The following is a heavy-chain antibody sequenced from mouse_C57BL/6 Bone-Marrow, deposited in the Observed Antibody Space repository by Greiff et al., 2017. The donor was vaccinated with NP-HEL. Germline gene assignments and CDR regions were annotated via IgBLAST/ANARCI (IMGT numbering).Heavy chain of an antibody. CDR1: GYTFTDYE. J-gene: IGHJ3*01. CDR3: TRVYYCDYSCFAY. D-gene: IGHD2-4*01. V-gene: IGHV1-15*01. CDR2: IDPETGGT. Sequence: VQLQQSGAELVRPGASVTLSCKASGYTFTDYEMHWVKQTPVHGLEWIGAIDPETGGTAYNEKFKGKAILTADKSSSTAYMELRSLTSEDSAVYYCTRVYYCDYSCFAYWGQGTLVTVSA.